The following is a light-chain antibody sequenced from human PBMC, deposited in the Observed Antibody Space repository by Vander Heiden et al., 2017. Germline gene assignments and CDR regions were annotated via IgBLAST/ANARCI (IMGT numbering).Light chain of an antibody. V-gene: IGKV2-28*01. J-gene: IGKJ2*01. Sequence: DIVMTQSPLSLPATPGEPASISCRSSQSLLQSNGYNYLDWYLQKPGQSPQLLIYLGSNRASGVPDRFSGSGSGTDFTLKISRVEAEDVGVYYCMQALQTPRYTFGQGTKLEIK. CDR1: QSLLQSNGYNY. CDR3: MQALQTPRYT. CDR2: LGS.